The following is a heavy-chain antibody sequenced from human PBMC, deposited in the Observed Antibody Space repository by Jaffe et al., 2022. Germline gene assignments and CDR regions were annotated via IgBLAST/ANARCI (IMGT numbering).Heavy chain of an antibody. CDR2: IKSKTDGGTT. D-gene: IGHD2-15*01. CDR1: GFTFSNAW. Sequence: EVQLVESGGGLVKPGGSLRLSCAASGFTFSNAWMSWVRQAPGKGLEWVGRIKSKTDGGTTDYAAPVKGRFTISRDDSKNTLYLQMNSLKTEDTAVYYCTTEDVVVVAATPLFDYWGQGTLVTVSS. J-gene: IGHJ4*02. V-gene: IGHV3-15*01. CDR3: TTEDVVVVAATPLFDY.